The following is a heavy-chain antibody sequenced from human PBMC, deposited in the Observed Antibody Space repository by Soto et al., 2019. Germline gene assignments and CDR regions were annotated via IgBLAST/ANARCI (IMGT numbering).Heavy chain of an antibody. J-gene: IGHJ3*02. CDR2: INPSGGST. CDR3: ASSWNDDRVAFDT. CDR1: GYTFTSYY. V-gene: IGHV1-46*01. D-gene: IGHD1-1*01. Sequence: QVQLVQSGAEVKKPGASVKVSCKASGYTFTSYYMHWVRQAPGQGLEWMGIINPSGGSTSYAQKFQGRVTITRQTSTSTVYMELSSLRSEDTAVYYCASSWNDDRVAFDTWGQGTMVTVSS.